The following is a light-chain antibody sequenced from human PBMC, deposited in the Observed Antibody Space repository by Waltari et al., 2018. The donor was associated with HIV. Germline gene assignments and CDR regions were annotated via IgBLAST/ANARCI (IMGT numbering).Light chain of an antibody. Sequence: QSVLTPPPSVSGAPGQRVTISCIGSSSNIGAGSDVHRYQHLPGTAPKLLLFANTNRPPGVPDRCSVSMFATSASLAIAVLVAEDEADDYCQAYASSLSGGTVFGGGTKLTVL. CDR2: ANT. J-gene: IGLJ2*01. CDR1: SSNIGAGSD. V-gene: IGLV1-40*01. CDR3: QAYASSLSGGTV.